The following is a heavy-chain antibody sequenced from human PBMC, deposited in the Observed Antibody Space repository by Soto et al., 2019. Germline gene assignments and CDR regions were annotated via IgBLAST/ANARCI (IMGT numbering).Heavy chain of an antibody. J-gene: IGHJ6*02. D-gene: IGHD6-13*01. Sequence: GESLKISCKGSGYSFTSYWIAWVRQVPGKGLELMGVIYPGDSDIRYSPSFQGQVTISADKSISTAYLQWSSLKASDTAMYYRARTAAAGKYYYGMDVWGQGTTVTVSS. CDR3: ARTAAAGKYYYGMDV. CDR2: IYPGDSDI. V-gene: IGHV5-51*01. CDR1: GYSFTSYW.